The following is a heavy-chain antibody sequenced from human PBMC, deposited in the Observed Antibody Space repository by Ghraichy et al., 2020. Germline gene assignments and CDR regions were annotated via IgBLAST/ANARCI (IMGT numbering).Heavy chain of an antibody. CDR2: IYSGGST. J-gene: IGHJ4*02. CDR3: ARSDGYKSSGNFDY. D-gene: IGHD5-24*01. CDR1: GFTVSSNY. V-gene: IGHV3-53*01. Sequence: GGSLRLSCAASGFTVSSNYMSWVRQAPGKGLEWVSVIYSGGSTYYADSVKGRFTISRDNSKNTLYLQMNSLRAEDTAVYYCARSDGYKSSGNFDYWGQGTLVTVSS.